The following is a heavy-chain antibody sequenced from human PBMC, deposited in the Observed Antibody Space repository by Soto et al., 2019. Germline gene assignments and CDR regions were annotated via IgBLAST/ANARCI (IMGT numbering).Heavy chain of an antibody. J-gene: IGHJ5*02. CDR2: INPNSGGT. CDR1: GYTFTGYY. Sequence: GASVKVSCKASGYTFTGYYMHWVRQAPGQGLEWMGWINPNSGGTDYAQKFQGRVTMTRDTSISTAYMELSRLRSDDTAVYYCARDLDYSDYRTPLSPYNWFDPWGQGTLVTVSS. V-gene: IGHV1-2*02. D-gene: IGHD4-17*01. CDR3: ARDLDYSDYRTPLSPYNWFDP.